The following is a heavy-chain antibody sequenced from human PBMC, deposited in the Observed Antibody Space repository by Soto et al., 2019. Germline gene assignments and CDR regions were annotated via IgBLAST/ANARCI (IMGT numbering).Heavy chain of an antibody. D-gene: IGHD5-12*01. CDR3: ARRAEIVATIFYYYYYMDV. J-gene: IGHJ6*03. V-gene: IGHV1-8*01. CDR1: GHTFTRYD. CDR2: MNPNSGNT. Sequence: XXVQVSFNASGHTFTRYDINLVRHASGQGLEWMGWMNPNSGNTGYAQKLQGRVTMTRNTSISTAYMELSSLRSEDTAVYYCARRAEIVATIFYYYYYMDVWGKGTTVTVSS.